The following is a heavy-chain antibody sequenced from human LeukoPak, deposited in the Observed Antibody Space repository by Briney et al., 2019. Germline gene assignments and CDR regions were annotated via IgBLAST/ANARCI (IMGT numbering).Heavy chain of an antibody. CDR2: ISYNGGRK. V-gene: IGHV3-30*04. D-gene: IGHD3-16*02. CDR1: GFRFNTYA. CDR3: AKDPYYGYVWGIYRYTNQFDY. J-gene: IGHJ4*02. Sequence: GRSLRLSCVTSGFRFNTYAIHGVRQAPGKGLEWVALISYNGGRKEYADSVKGRFTISRDNSKNTLYLQMNSLRAEDTAVYYCAKDPYYGYVWGIYRYTNQFDYWGQGTLVTVSS.